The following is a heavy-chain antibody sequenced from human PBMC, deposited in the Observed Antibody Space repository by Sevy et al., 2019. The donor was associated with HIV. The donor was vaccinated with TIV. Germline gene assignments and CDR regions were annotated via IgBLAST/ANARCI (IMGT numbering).Heavy chain of an antibody. CDR3: ARGKVLFDH. J-gene: IGHJ4*02. V-gene: IGHV3-11*06. CDR2: INNSSRLI. Sequence: GGSLRLSCAVSGFTFTDYYMSWIRQAPGKGPEWLAYINNSSRLINYVKSVRGRFTISRDNAKNSMYLQMNSLRAEDTAVYYCARGKVLFDHWGQGALVTVSS. CDR1: GFTFTDYY.